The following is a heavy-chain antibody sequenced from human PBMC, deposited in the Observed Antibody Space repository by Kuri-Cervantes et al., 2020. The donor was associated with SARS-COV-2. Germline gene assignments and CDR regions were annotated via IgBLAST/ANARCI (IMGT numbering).Heavy chain of an antibody. Sequence: LRLSCTVSGGSTSSGSYYWSWIRQPAGKGLEWIGRIYTSGSTNYNPSLKSRVTISVDTSKNQFSLKLSSVTAADTAVYYCASNPNYDFWSGYFDYWGQGTLVTVSS. CDR2: IYTSGST. V-gene: IGHV4-61*02. CDR3: ASNPNYDFWSGYFDY. J-gene: IGHJ4*02. D-gene: IGHD3-3*01. CDR1: GGSTSSGSYY.